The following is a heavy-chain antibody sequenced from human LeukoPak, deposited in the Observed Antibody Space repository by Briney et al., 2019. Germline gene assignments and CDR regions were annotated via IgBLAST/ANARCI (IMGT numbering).Heavy chain of an antibody. CDR1: GFSFSTSG. Sequence: GRSLRLSCEASGFSFSTSGVHWVRQAPGKGLEWVANIKQDGSEKYYVDSVKGRFTISRDNDKNSLFLQMTSLRAEDTAVYYCARVGGRYSPLGYWGQGTLVTVSS. V-gene: IGHV3-7*01. CDR3: ARVGGRYSPLGY. J-gene: IGHJ4*02. CDR2: IKQDGSEK. D-gene: IGHD3-16*02.